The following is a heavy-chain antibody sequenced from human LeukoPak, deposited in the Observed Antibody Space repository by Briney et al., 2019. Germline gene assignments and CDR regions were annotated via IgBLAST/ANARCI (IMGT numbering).Heavy chain of an antibody. J-gene: IGHJ6*03. CDR3: ARDTGTLLYYYDSSGYPKEGYYMDV. D-gene: IGHD3-22*01. V-gene: IGHV1-18*01. CDR2: ISAYNGNT. CDR1: GYTFTSYG. Sequence: GASVKVSCKASGYTFTSYGISWVRQAPGQGLEWMGWISAYNGNTNYAQKLQGRVTMTTDTSTSTAYMELRSLRSDDTAVYYCARDTGTLLYYYDSSGYPKEGYYMDVWGKGTTVTISS.